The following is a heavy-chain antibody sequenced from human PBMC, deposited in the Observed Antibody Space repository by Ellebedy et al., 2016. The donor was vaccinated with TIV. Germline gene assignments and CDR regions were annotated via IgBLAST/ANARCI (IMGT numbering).Heavy chain of an antibody. Sequence: GESLKISCTASGFTFSSHWMHWVRQAPGKGLVWVSRISSDGSYTSYADSVKGRFTISRDNAKNTLYLQMDSLRAEDTAVYYCAREQSPYYDILTDSFDYWGQGSLVTVSS. J-gene: IGHJ4*02. CDR2: ISSDGSYT. D-gene: IGHD3-9*01. CDR1: GFTFSSHW. V-gene: IGHV3-74*01. CDR3: AREQSPYYDILTDSFDY.